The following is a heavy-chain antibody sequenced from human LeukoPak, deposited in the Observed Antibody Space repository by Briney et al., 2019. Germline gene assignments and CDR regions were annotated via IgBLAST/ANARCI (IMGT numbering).Heavy chain of an antibody. Sequence: PGGSLRLSCAASGFNFNDYSMNWVRQAPGKGLEWVSSISRSSNHIYYADSVKGRFTISRDNAKNSLYLQMNSLRAEDTALYYCTKEDYYGLGSLDYWGQGNLVTVSS. V-gene: IGHV3-21*01. J-gene: IGHJ4*02. D-gene: IGHD3-10*01. CDR2: ISRSSNHI. CDR3: TKEDYYGLGSLDY. CDR1: GFNFNDYS.